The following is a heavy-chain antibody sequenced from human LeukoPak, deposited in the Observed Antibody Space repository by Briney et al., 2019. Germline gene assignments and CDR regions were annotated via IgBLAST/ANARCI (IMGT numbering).Heavy chain of an antibody. J-gene: IGHJ4*02. Sequence: SETLSLTCTVSGGSISSSSYYWGWIRQPPGKGLEWIGSIYYSGSTYYNPSLKSRVTISVDTSKNQFSLKLSSVTAADTAVYYCARGVAPAFDYWGQGTLVTVSS. CDR2: IYYSGST. V-gene: IGHV4-39*07. CDR1: GGSISSSSYY. CDR3: ARGVAPAFDY. D-gene: IGHD3-3*01.